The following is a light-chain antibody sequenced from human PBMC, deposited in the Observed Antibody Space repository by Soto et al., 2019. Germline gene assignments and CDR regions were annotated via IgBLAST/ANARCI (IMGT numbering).Light chain of an antibody. Sequence: QSVLTQPPSVSGAPGQRVTISCTGTSSNIGAGYNVHWYKQLPGTAPKLLIYRNNQRPSGVPDRFSGSKSGTSASLAISGLRSEDEADYYCAAWDDSLSGPVFGGGTKVTVL. CDR3: AAWDDSLSGPV. J-gene: IGLJ2*01. V-gene: IGLV1-47*01. CDR2: RNN. CDR1: SSNIGAGYN.